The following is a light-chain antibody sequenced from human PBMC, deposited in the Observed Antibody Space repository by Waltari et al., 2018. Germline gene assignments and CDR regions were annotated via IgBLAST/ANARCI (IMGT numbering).Light chain of an antibody. V-gene: IGLV2-14*01. CDR3: SSFTTSNTLV. CDR2: DVT. J-gene: IGLJ3*02. CDR1: SSDVGGYDS. Sequence: QSALTQPDSVSGSPGQSITISCTGTSSDVGGYDSVSWYQQHPGKAPKRMVYDVTNRPSFVSDRFSGSLSGNTASLTVSGLQAEDEADYYFSSFTTSNTLVFGGGTKLTVL.